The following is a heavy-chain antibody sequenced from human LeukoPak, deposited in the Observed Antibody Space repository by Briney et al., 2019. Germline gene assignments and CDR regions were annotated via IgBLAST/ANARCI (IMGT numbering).Heavy chain of an antibody. D-gene: IGHD3-10*01. Sequence: GGSLRLSCSASGFTFSSYGMHWVRQAPGKGLEWVAVIWYDGGNKYYADSVKGRFTISRDNSKNTLYLQMNSLRAEDTAVYYCARDTPGYYYGMDVWGQGTTVTVSS. CDR1: GFTFSSYG. CDR3: ARDTPGYYYGMDV. CDR2: IWYDGGNK. J-gene: IGHJ6*02. V-gene: IGHV3-33*08.